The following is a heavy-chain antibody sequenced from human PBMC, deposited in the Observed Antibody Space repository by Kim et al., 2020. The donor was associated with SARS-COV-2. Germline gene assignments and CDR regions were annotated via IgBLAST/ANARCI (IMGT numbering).Heavy chain of an antibody. Sequence: SVKVSCKASGGTFSSYVISWVRQAPGQGLEWMGRIIPIFGIANYAQKFQGRVTITADKSTSTAYMELSSLRSEDTAVYYCARDVLTAGGNWGQGTLVTVSS. V-gene: IGHV1-69*04. CDR3: ARDVLTAGGN. J-gene: IGHJ4*02. CDR1: GGTFSSYV. CDR2: IIPIFGIA. D-gene: IGHD2-15*01.